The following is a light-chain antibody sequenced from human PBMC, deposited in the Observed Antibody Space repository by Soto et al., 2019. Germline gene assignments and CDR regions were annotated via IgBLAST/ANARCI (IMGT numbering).Light chain of an antibody. CDR2: GNS. Sequence: QSVLTQPPSVSGAPGQRVTIYCTGSSSNIGAGYDVHWYQQLPGTAPKLLIYGNSNRPSGVPDRFSGSKSGTSASLAITGLQAEDEADYYCQSYDSSLSYVFGIGTKVTVL. CDR1: SSNIGAGYD. V-gene: IGLV1-40*01. J-gene: IGLJ1*01. CDR3: QSYDSSLSYV.